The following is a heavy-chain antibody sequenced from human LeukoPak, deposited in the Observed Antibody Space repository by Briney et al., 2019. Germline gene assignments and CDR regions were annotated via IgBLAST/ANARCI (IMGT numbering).Heavy chain of an antibody. CDR2: TYYRSKWYN. CDR1: GDSVSTNNVA. Sequence: SQTLSLTCAISGDSVSTNNVAWNWIRQSPSRGLEWLGRTYYRSKWYNDYAVSVKSRITINPDTSKNQFSLQLNSVTPDDTAVYYCARDLGYSGLAVAGTAAGYWGQGTLVTVSS. D-gene: IGHD6-19*01. V-gene: IGHV6-1*01. CDR3: ARDLGYSGLAVAGTAAGY. J-gene: IGHJ4*02.